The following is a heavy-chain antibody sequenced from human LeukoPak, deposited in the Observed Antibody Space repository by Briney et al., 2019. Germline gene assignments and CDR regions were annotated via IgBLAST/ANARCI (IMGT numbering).Heavy chain of an antibody. CDR3: ARDLSPWESRNPDAFDI. D-gene: IGHD1-14*01. CDR1: GFTVSTNY. CDR2: FYSGGST. V-gene: IGHV3-53*01. Sequence: GGSLRLSCTASGFTVSTNYMSWVRQAPGKGLEWVSVFYSGGSTYYADSVRGRFTISRDNYKNTLYLQMNSLRAEDTAVYYCARDLSPWESRNPDAFDIWGQGTTVTVSS. J-gene: IGHJ3*02.